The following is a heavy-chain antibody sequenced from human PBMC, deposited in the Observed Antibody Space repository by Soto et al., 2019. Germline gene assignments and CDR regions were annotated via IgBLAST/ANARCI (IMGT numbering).Heavy chain of an antibody. D-gene: IGHD3-10*02. J-gene: IGHJ6*02. Sequence: QVRLVESGGGVVQPGGSLRLSCAASGFDFYNYSMHWVRQAPGKGLEWVAIMSMDGTQKYYTDSVKGRFTISRDNSKSMIFLQMSSLRPEDTAVYFCARDRVPYVYFYYGMDVWGQGTTVNVSS. V-gene: IGHV3-30-3*01. CDR2: MSMDGTQK. CDR1: GFDFYNYS. CDR3: ARDRVPYVYFYYGMDV.